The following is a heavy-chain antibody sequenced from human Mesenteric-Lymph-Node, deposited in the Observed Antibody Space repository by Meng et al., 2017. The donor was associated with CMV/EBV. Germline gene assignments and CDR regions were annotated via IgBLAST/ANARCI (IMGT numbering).Heavy chain of an antibody. CDR2: IYYSGST. D-gene: IGHD1-26*01. CDR3: AREPSVGATRDAFDI. Sequence: SETLSLTCTVSGGSISSSSYYWGWIRQPPGKGLEWIGGIYYSGSTYYNPSLKSRVTISVDTSKNQFSLKLSSVTAADTAVYYCAREPSVGATRDAFDIWGQGTMVTVSS. V-gene: IGHV4-39*02. J-gene: IGHJ3*02. CDR1: GGSISSSSYY.